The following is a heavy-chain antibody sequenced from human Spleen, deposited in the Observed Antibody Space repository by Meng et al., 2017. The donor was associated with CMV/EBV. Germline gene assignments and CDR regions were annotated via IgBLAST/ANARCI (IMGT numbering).Heavy chain of an antibody. CDR2: FHPNTGGT. CDR3: AREGIESGNSAVLDY. D-gene: IGHD3-3*01. Sequence: ASVKVSCKASGYTFGGHFMHWVRQAPGQGLEWMGWFHPNTGGTNHAQSFQGRVTMTGDTSIRTVYMELSSLRSDDTAVYYCAREGIESGNSAVLDYWGQGTLVTVSS. J-gene: IGHJ4*02. CDR1: GYTFGGHF. V-gene: IGHV1-2*02.